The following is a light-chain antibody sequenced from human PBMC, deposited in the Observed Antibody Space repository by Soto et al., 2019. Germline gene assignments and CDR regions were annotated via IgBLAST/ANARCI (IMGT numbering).Light chain of an antibody. CDR2: GAF. V-gene: IGKV3-15*01. CDR3: QQFNNRPPT. J-gene: IGKJ1*01. Sequence: IVMTQSPATLSVSPGERATLFCRASQSIGSSLAWYQQKPGQAPRLLIYGAFTRATGIPARFSGSGSGTEFTLTISSLQSEDFAVYYCQQFNNRPPTFGQGTKVDI. CDR1: QSIGSS.